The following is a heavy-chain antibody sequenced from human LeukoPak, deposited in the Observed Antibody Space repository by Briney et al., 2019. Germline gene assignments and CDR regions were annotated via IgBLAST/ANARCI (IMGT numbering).Heavy chain of an antibody. CDR1: GFTVSSNY. CDR2: IYSGGST. Sequence: PGGSLRLSCAASGFTVSSNYMSWVRQAPGKGLEWVSVIYSGGSTYYADSVKGRFTISRGNSKNTLYLQMNSLRAEDTAVYYCARDGCSGGSCYTPREYYYYGMDVWGKGTTVTVSS. V-gene: IGHV3-53*01. D-gene: IGHD2-15*01. CDR3: ARDGCSGGSCYTPREYYYYGMDV. J-gene: IGHJ6*04.